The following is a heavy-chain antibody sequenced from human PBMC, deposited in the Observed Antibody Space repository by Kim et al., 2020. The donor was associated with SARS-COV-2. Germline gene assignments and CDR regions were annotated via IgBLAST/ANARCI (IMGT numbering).Heavy chain of an antibody. D-gene: IGHD3-3*01. CDR3: ARREAAELYDFWSGYYGAFDI. CDR1: GYSFTSYW. CDR2: IYPGDSDT. Sequence: GESLKISCKGSGYSFTSYWIGWVRQMPGKGLEWMGIIYPGDSDTRYSPSFQGQVTISADKSISTAYLQWSSLKASDTAMYYCARREAAELYDFWSGYYGAFDIWGQGTMVTVSS. J-gene: IGHJ3*02. V-gene: IGHV5-51*01.